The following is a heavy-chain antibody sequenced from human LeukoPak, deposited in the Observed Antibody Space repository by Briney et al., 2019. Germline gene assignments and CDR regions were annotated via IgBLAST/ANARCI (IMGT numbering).Heavy chain of an antibody. CDR1: GGSISSYY. Sequence: SETLSLTCTVSGGSISSYYWSWIRQPPGKGLEWIGYIYYSGSTNYNPSLKSRVTISVDTSKNQFSLKLSSVTAADTAVYYCASDLYDILTGSFDYWGQGTLVTVSS. D-gene: IGHD3-9*01. CDR2: IYYSGST. V-gene: IGHV4-59*08. CDR3: ASDLYDILTGSFDY. J-gene: IGHJ4*02.